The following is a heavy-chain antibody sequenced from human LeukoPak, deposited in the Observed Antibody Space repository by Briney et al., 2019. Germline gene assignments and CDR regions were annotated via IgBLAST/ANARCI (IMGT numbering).Heavy chain of an antibody. Sequence: GGSLRLSCAASGFAFNTYWMPWVRQVPGKGLVWVSRINGDGSSTTYADSVKGRFTISRDNAGNTLYLQMNGLRAEDTAIYYCARDADFSSGGGWYDAFDIWGQGTMVTVSS. J-gene: IGHJ3*02. CDR2: INGDGSST. CDR3: ARDADFSSGGGWYDAFDI. V-gene: IGHV3-74*01. CDR1: GFAFNTYW. D-gene: IGHD6-19*01.